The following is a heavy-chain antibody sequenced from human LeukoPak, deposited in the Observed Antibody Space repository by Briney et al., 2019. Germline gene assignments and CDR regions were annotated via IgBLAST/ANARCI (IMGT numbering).Heavy chain of an antibody. CDR3: ARSPRYCSGGSCKSYYYGMDV. CDR1: GFTFSSYW. V-gene: IGHV3-74*01. D-gene: IGHD2-15*01. J-gene: IGHJ6*04. Sequence: GRSLRLSCAASGFTFSSYWMHWVRQAPGKGLVWVSHINSGGSSTSYADSVKGRFTISRDNAKNTLYLQMNSLRAEDTAVYYCARSPRYCSGGSCKSYYYGMDVWGKGTTVTVSS. CDR2: INSGGSST.